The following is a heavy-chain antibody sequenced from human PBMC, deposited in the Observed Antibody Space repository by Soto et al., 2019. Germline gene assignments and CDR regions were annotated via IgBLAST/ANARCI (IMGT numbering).Heavy chain of an antibody. V-gene: IGHV1-69*13. J-gene: IGHJ4*02. D-gene: IGHD3-22*01. CDR2: IIPLFGSP. Sequence: SVKVSCKASGGTFSNYAISWVRQAPGQGLEWMGAIIPLFGSPKYAQKFQGRVTIIADESTSTAYMELNSLRSGDTAVYYCATISSGYYPYYWGQGTLVTVSS. CDR1: GGTFSNYA. CDR3: ATISSGYYPYY.